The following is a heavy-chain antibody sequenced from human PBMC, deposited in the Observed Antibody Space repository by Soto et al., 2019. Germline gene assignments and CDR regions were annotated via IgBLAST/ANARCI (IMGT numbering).Heavy chain of an antibody. V-gene: IGHV3-20*04. CDR1: GFTFDDYG. D-gene: IGHD3-9*01. CDR3: ARVRLGPYYDILTGYFDP. Sequence: GGSLRLSCAASGFTFDDYGMSWVRQAPGKGLEWVSGINWNGGSTGYADSVKGRFTISRDNAKNSLYLQMNSLRAEDTALYYCARVRLGPYYDILTGYFDPWGQGTLVTVSS. CDR2: INWNGGST. J-gene: IGHJ5*02.